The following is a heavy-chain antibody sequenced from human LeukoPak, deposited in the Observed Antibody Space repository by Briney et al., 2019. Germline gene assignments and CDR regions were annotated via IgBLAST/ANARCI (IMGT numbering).Heavy chain of an antibody. D-gene: IGHD5-18*01. CDR1: GFTFSSYS. J-gene: IGHJ4*02. CDR3: ARHLSGVTGYTYGRGIDY. Sequence: GGSLRLSCAASGFTFSSYSMNWVRQAPGKGLEWVSSISSSSSYISYADSVKGRFTISRDNAKTSLYLQMISLRAEDTAVYYCARHLSGVTGYTYGRGIDYWGQGTLVTVSS. V-gene: IGHV3-21*01. CDR2: ISSSSSYI.